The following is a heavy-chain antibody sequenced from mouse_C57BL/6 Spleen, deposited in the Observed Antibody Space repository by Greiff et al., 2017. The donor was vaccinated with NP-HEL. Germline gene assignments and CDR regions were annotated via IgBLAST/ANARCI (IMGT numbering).Heavy chain of an antibody. CDR1: GFTFSSYA. V-gene: IGHV5-4*01. Sequence: EVQGVESGGGLVKPGGSLKLSCAASGFTFSSYAMSWVRQTPEKRLEWVATISDGGSYTYYPDNVKGRFTISRDNAKNNLYLQMSHLKSEDTAMYYCARDKGVFYDYDRYAMDYWGQGTSVTVSS. D-gene: IGHD2-4*01. CDR2: ISDGGSYT. CDR3: ARDKGVFYDYDRYAMDY. J-gene: IGHJ4*01.